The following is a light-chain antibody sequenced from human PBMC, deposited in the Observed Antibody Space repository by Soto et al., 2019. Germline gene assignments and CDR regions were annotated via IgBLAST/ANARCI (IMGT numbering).Light chain of an antibody. Sequence: QSALTQPPSASGSPGQSVTISCTGTSSDVGGYNYVSWYQQHPGKAPKLMIYEVSKRPSGVPDRFSGSKSGNTASLTVSGLQADDEADYFCSSYAGNNTYVFATGTKVTVL. V-gene: IGLV2-8*01. CDR1: SSDVGGYNY. J-gene: IGLJ1*01. CDR3: SSYAGNNTYV. CDR2: EVS.